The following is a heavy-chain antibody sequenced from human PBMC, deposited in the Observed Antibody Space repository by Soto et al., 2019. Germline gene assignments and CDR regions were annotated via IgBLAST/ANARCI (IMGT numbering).Heavy chain of an antibody. CDR1: GDSVSSVGFH. D-gene: IGHD3-3*01. J-gene: IGHJ4*02. Sequence: SEALSLTCTVSGDSVSSVGFHWAWLRRPPGKGLEWIGYIYNGGSTYYRPSLESRMHMSLDATRNHYSLRAEDTAVYYCAKDGGTSWGQGTLVTVSS. CDR2: IYNGGST. V-gene: IGHV4-30-4*02. CDR3: AKDGGTS.